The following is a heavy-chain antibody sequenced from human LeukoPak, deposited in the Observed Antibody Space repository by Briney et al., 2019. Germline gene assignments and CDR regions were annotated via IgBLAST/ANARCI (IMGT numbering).Heavy chain of an antibody. Sequence: GGSLRLSCAASGFTFSSYSMNWVRQAPGKGLEWVSYISSSSSTIYYADSVKGRFTISRDNAKNSLYLQMNSLRAEDTAVYYCARDTPLFSVIAIPFDYWGQGTLVTVSS. CDR1: GFTFSSYS. CDR3: ARDTPLFSVIAIPFDY. D-gene: IGHD2-21*01. J-gene: IGHJ4*02. CDR2: ISSSSSTI. V-gene: IGHV3-48*01.